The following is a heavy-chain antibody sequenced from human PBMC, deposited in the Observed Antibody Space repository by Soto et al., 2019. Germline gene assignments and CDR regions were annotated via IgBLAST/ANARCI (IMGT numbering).Heavy chain of an antibody. CDR1: GFTFSSYG. V-gene: IGHV3-33*01. D-gene: IGHD3-22*01. J-gene: IGHJ6*03. Sequence: GGSLRLSCAASGFTFSSYGMHWVRQAPGKGLEWVAVIWYDGSNKYYADSVKGRFTISRDNSKNTLYLQMNSLRAEDTAVYYCARDQVVITPSDYYYYYYMDVWGKGTTVTVSS. CDR3: ARDQVVITPSDYYYYYYMDV. CDR2: IWYDGSNK.